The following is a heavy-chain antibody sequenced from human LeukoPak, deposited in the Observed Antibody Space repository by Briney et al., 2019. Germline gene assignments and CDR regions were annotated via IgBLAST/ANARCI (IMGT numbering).Heavy chain of an antibody. CDR3: ARGNFYDNKGYSPELRY. CDR2: SDTKSGAT. Sequence: ASVKVSCKASGYTFTGYYMHWVRQAPGQGLEWMGWSDTKSGATKYEHFQGRVTMTRDTSISTAYMELSRLTSDDTAVYYCARGNFYDNKGYSPELRYWGQGTLVTVSS. CDR1: GYTFTGYY. D-gene: IGHD3-10*01. J-gene: IGHJ4*02. V-gene: IGHV1-2*02.